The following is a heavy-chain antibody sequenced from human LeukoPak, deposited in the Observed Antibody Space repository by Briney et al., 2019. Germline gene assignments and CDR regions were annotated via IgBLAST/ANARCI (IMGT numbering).Heavy chain of an antibody. CDR3: VARNGYHYAFGY. CDR2: ISGNGANT. V-gene: IGHV3-23*01. CDR1: ELTFSAYA. D-gene: IGHD3-10*01. Sequence: GGSLRLSCVGSELTFSAYAMSWVRQTPGKGLEWVSGISGNGANTDSADSVEGRFTISRDNSKDTPYLEMTNLRAEDAAVYYCVARNGYHYAFGYWGQGTQVVVSS. J-gene: IGHJ4*02.